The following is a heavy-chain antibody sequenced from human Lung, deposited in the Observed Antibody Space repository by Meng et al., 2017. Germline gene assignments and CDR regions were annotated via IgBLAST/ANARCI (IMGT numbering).Heavy chain of an antibody. J-gene: IGHJ2*01. D-gene: IGHD6-13*01. CDR2: ISVKNGEA. CDR1: GYIFPNYD. V-gene: IGHV1-18*01. Sequence: VPLVHAGVEAKKPGASMKVSCKASGYIFPNYDISWVRQAPGQGLEWMGWISVKNGEAKYPQNFQGRVTMTTDTTTSTAYMELRSLTSDDTAVYYCARYVPNGSFWYFDFWGRGTLVTVSS. CDR3: ARYVPNGSFWYFDF.